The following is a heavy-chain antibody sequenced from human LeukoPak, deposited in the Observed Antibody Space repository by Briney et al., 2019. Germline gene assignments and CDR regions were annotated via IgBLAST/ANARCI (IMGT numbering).Heavy chain of an antibody. CDR1: GGSSSSCY. CDR2: IYTSGST. J-gene: IGHJ3*02. D-gene: IGHD3-22*01. CDR3: AADSSGYYVLAFDI. V-gene: IGHV4-4*07. Sequence: SETLSLTCTVSGGSSSSCYWSWIRQPAGKGLEWIGRIYTSGSTNYNPSLKSRVTISVDTSKNQFSLKLSSVTAADTAVYYCAADSSGYYVLAFDIWGQGTMVTVSS.